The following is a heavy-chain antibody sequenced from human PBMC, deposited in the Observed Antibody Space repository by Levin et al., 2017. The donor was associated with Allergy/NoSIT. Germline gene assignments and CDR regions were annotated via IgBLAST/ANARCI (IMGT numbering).Heavy chain of an antibody. Sequence: KSGGSLRLSCAASGFTFTNAWMTWVRQAPGKGLEWVGRIKSKTDGGTADYGAPVKGRFTISRDDSKNRLYLQMNSLKTEDTAVYYCSTDSPLPLDGSGSRVGAWGQGTLVTVSS. CDR1: GFTFTNAW. CDR3: STDSPLPLDGSGSRVGA. J-gene: IGHJ5*02. D-gene: IGHD3-10*01. V-gene: IGHV3-15*01. CDR2: IKSKTDGGTA.